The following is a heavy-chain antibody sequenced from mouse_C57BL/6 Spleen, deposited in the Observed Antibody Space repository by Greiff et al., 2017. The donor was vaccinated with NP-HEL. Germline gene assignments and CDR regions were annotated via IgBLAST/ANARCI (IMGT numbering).Heavy chain of an antibody. J-gene: IGHJ2*01. V-gene: IGHV1-52*01. CDR3: ARRGDYYAFDY. CDR1: GYTFTSYW. D-gene: IGHD1-1*01. CDR2: IDPSDSAT. Sequence: VQLQQSGAELVRPGSSVKLSCKASGYTFTSYWMHWVKQRPIQGLEWIGNIDPSDSATHYNQKFKDKATLTVDKSSSTAYMQLSSLTSEDSAVYYCARRGDYYAFDYWGQGTTLTVSS.